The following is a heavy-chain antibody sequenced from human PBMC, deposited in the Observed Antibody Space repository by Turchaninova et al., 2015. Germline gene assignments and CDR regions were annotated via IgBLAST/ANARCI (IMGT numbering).Heavy chain of an antibody. CDR1: GGSFSGYY. D-gene: IGHD5-12*01. J-gene: IGHJ2*01. Sequence: QVQLQQWGAGLLKPSETLSLTCAVYGGSFSGYYWSWMRQPPGQGLEWMVELTHSGSTNYNPSLKSRVTISLDTSKNQFSLKRSSVTAADTAVYYCAIGLRDGYVDLWGRGTLVTVSS. V-gene: IGHV4-34*01. CDR3: AIGLRDGYVDL. CDR2: LTHSGST.